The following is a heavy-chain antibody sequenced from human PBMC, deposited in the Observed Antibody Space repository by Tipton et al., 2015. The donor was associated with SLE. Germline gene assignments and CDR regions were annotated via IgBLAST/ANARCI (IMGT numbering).Heavy chain of an antibody. Sequence: TLSLTCTVSGGSISSSSYYWGWIRQPPGKGLEWIGEINHSGSTNYNPSLKSRVTISVDTSKNQFSLKLSSVTAADTAVYYCASSRGMWELLDWYFDLWGRGTLVTVSS. D-gene: IGHD1-26*01. CDR2: INHSGST. V-gene: IGHV4-39*07. J-gene: IGHJ2*01. CDR3: ASSRGMWELLDWYFDL. CDR1: GGSISSSSYY.